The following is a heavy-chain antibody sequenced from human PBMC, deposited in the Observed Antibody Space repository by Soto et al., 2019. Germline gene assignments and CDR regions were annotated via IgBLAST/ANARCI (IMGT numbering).Heavy chain of an antibody. V-gene: IGHV3-48*02. D-gene: IGHD2-2*01. J-gene: IGHJ3*02. CDR3: AKEIVISRYCISTSCSHDAFDI. Sequence: EVQLVESGGGLVQPGGSLRLSCAASGFTFSSYSMNWVRQAPGKGLEWVSYISSSSSTIYYADSVKVRFTISRDNAKNSLYLQMNSLRDEDTAVYYCAKEIVISRYCISTSCSHDAFDIWGQGTMVTVSS. CDR2: ISSSSSTI. CDR1: GFTFSSYS.